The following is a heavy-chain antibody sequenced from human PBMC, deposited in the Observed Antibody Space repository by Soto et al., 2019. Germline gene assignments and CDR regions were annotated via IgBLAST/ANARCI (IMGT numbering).Heavy chain of an antibody. V-gene: IGHV1-2*02. CDR3: AREMGVIGAPGYTWFDP. CDR1: GYTFSDYY. CDR2: INPSSGGT. D-gene: IGHD1-26*01. J-gene: IGHJ5*02. Sequence: VQLVQSGAEVRKPGASVKVSCKASGYTFSDYYVHWVREAPGQGLEWMGWINPSSGGTIYTQRFQVRVTMTRDTSISTVYMELSRLTSDDTAVYYCAREMGVIGAPGYTWFDPWGQGALVTVSS.